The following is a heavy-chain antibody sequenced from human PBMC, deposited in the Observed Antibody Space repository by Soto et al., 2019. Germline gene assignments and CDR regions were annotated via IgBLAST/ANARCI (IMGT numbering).Heavy chain of an antibody. CDR1: GGTFSSYA. Sequence: SVKVSCKASGGTFSSYAISWVRQAPGQGLEWMGGIIPIFGTANYAQKFQGRVTMTRDTSISTAYMELSRLRSDDTAVYYCAYNWNPSLRYYYYGMDVWGQGTTVTVSS. CDR3: AYNWNPSLRYYYYGMDV. V-gene: IGHV1-69*05. D-gene: IGHD1-20*01. CDR2: IIPIFGTA. J-gene: IGHJ6*02.